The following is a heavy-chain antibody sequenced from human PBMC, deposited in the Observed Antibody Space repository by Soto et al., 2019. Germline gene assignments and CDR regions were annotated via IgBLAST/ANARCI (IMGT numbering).Heavy chain of an antibody. CDR2: INSDGSST. J-gene: IGHJ5*02. Sequence: GESPKISCAASGFTFSSYWMHWVRQAPGKGLVWVSRINSDGSSTSYADSVKGRFTISRDKAKNTLYLQMNSLRAEDTAVYYCARGTREYYDYIWGSYLPPNHDTSFDPWGQGTLVTVSS. V-gene: IGHV3-74*01. D-gene: IGHD3-16*02. CDR3: ARGTREYYDYIWGSYLPPNHDTSFDP. CDR1: GFTFSSYW.